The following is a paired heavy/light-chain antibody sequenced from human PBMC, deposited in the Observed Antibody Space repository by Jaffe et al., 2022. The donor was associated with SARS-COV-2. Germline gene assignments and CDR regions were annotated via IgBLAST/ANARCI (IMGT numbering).Light chain of an antibody. J-gene: IGKJ2*01. Sequence: EIVLTQTPGTLSVSPGERVTLSCRASQSVTRNNLAWYQQKPGQAPRLLIYGASGRASGSPDRFSGSGSGTDFTLTISRLEPEDFAVYYCQQYGSSPLYTFGQGTRLE. CDR1: QSVTRNN. V-gene: IGKV3-20*01. CDR2: GAS. CDR3: QQYGSSPLYT.
Heavy chain of an antibody. D-gene: IGHD7-27*01. CDR2: IDYSGRT. CDR3: ARTHPLTGESNA. J-gene: IGHJ5*02. Sequence: QLQLQESGPGLVKPSETLSLTCTVSGGSISSNVYYWGWIRQPPAKGLEWIGNIDYSGRTNYNPSLQSRVTISVDTSKNMLSMDLNSVTAADTAVYYCARTHPLTGESNAWGQGTLVTVSS. V-gene: IGHV4-39*01. CDR1: GGSISSNVYY.